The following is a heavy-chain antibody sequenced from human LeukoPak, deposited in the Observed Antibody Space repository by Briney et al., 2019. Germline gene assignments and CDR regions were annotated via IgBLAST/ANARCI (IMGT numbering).Heavy chain of an antibody. CDR2: IYYSEST. V-gene: IGHV4-59*12. D-gene: IGHD6-19*01. CDR1: GGSISSYY. Sequence: SETLSLTCTVSGGSISSYYWSWIRQPPGKGLGWIGYIYYSESTNYNPSLKSRVTISVDTSKNQFSLKLSSVTAADTAVYYCARRYSSGWYTRRANWFDPWGQGTLVTVSS. CDR3: ARRYSSGWYTRRANWFDP. J-gene: IGHJ5*02.